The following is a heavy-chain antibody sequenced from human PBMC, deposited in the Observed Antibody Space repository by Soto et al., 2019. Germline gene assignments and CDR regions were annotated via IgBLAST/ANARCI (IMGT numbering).Heavy chain of an antibody. D-gene: IGHD3-16*01. J-gene: IGHJ4*02. CDR2: IYHSGST. Sequence: SETLSLTCSVSGGSVSNNDWTWIRQFPGKGLEWIGYIYHSGSTNYNYSPSLKSRLTISVDTSKNQLSLKLKSVTAADTAVYYCERGLGFFDYWGPGPLVTVSS. V-gene: IGHV4-59*02. CDR3: ERGLGFFDY. CDR1: GGSVSNND.